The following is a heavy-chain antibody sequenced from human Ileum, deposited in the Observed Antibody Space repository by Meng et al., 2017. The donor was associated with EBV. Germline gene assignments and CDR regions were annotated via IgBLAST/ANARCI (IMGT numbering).Heavy chain of an antibody. Sequence: EQRPGAGPRLVEPSGPLSLTCAVSGGSISSRNWWSWVRQAPGKGLEWIGEIHHTESTNYNPSLKSRVTISVDKSKNQFSLKLSSVTAADTAVYYCARESYSDSSGYYSLDYWGQGSLVTVSS. J-gene: IGHJ4*02. V-gene: IGHV4-4*02. D-gene: IGHD3-22*01. CDR3: ARESYSDSSGYYSLDY. CDR2: IHHTEST. CDR1: GGSISSRNW.